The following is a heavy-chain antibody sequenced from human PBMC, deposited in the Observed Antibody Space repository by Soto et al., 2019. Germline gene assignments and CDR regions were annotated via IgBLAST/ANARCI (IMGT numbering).Heavy chain of an antibody. CDR2: INKGGSST. CDR3: ARDPPGSGKYLYYGMDV. Sequence: EVQLLESGGGLVQPGGSLRLSCATSGFTFSDYWMHWVRQVPGKGLQWVSLINKGGSSTTYADSVRGRLTISRDNARNTLYLQMNSLRADDTAVYYCARDPPGSGKYLYYGMDVWGQGTTVTVSS. CDR1: GFTFSDYW. J-gene: IGHJ6*02. V-gene: IGHV3-74*01. D-gene: IGHD3-10*01.